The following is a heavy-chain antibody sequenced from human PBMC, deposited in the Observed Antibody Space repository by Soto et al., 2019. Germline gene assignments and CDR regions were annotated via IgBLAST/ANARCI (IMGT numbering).Heavy chain of an antibody. D-gene: IGHD5-12*01. J-gene: IGHJ6*02. Sequence: GESLKISCKGSGYSFTSYWISWVRQMPGKGLEWMGRIDPSDSYTNYSPSFQGHVTISADKSISTAYLQWSSLKASDTAMYYCARRVLAKREHYYYYGMEVWGQGTTVTVSS. CDR1: GYSFTSYW. CDR3: ARRVLAKREHYYYYGMEV. CDR2: IDPSDSYT. V-gene: IGHV5-10-1*01.